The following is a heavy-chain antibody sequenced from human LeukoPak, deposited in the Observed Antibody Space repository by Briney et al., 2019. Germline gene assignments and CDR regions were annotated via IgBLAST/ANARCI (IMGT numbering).Heavy chain of an antibody. Sequence: PSETLSLTCTVSGGFISGYYWSWIRQPPGKGLEWIGEINHSGSTNYNPSLKSRVTISVDTSKNQFSLKLSSVTAADTAVYYCARGRLAAAGIGYWGQGTLVTVSS. D-gene: IGHD6-13*01. CDR1: GGFISGYY. J-gene: IGHJ4*02. V-gene: IGHV4-34*01. CDR3: ARGRLAAAGIGY. CDR2: INHSGST.